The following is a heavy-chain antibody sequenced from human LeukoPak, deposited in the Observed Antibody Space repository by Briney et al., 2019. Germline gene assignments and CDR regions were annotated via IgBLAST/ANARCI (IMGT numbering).Heavy chain of an antibody. J-gene: IGHJ1*01. CDR3: ALPYCSGGSCYSGFGEYFQH. V-gene: IGHV3-30*02. CDR1: GFTFNSYG. Sequence: PGGSLRLSCAASGFTFNSYGMDWVRQAPGKGLEWVAFIRSDGSTKYYADSVKGRFTISRDNSKNALYLQMNSLRAEDTAVYYCALPYCSGGSCYSGFGEYFQHWGQGTLVTVSS. CDR2: IRSDGSTK. D-gene: IGHD2-15*01.